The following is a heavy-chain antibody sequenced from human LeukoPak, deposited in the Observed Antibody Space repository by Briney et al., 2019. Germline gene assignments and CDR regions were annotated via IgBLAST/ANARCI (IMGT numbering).Heavy chain of an antibody. V-gene: IGHV3-48*03. CDR3: ARGLVVVTASSGADNYYYYYGMDV. D-gene: IGHD2-21*02. CDR2: ISSIGSTI. Sequence: GGSLRLSCAASGFTFSSYEMNWVRQAPGKGLEWVSYISSIGSTIYYADSVKGRFTISRDNAKNSLYLQMNSLRAEDTAVYYCARGLVVVTASSGADNYYYYYGMDVWGQGTTVTVSS. CDR1: GFTFSSYE. J-gene: IGHJ6*02.